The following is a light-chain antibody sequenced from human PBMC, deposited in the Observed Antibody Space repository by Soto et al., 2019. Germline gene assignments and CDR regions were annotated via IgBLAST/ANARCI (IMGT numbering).Light chain of an antibody. Sequence: QSALTQPRSVSGSPGQSVTISCTGTSSAVGRYNFVSWYQQHPDKAPKLMIYDVIKRPSGVPDRFSGSKSGNTASLTIYGLQAEDEADYHCCSYAGSYTHVFGTGTKLTVL. CDR1: SSAVGRYNF. J-gene: IGLJ1*01. CDR3: CSYAGSYTHV. CDR2: DVI. V-gene: IGLV2-11*01.